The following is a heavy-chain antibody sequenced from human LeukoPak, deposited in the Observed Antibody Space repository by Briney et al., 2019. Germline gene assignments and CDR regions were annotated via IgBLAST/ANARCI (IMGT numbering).Heavy chain of an antibody. D-gene: IGHD3-9*01. J-gene: IGHJ5*02. CDR1: GGSMRSNSFY. V-gene: IGHV4-39*07. CDR3: ARTHFDSLGWFDP. CDR2: INYGGHT. Sequence: SETLSLTCTVSGGSMRSNSFYWGWIRQPPGKGLEWIGNINYGGHTYFNPSVKSRVTLPVDVSKNRFSLNLTSVTAADTALYFCARTHFDSLGWFDPWGQGIQVIVSS.